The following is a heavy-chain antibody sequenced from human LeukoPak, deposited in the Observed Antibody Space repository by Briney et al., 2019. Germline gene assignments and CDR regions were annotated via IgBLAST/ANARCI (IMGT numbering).Heavy chain of an antibody. J-gene: IGHJ4*02. CDR1: GYTFSDYW. CDR3: ARGRFCDSGNCYLDY. V-gene: IGHV3-7*01. Sequence: PGGSLRLFCAASGYTFSDYWMSWVRQAPGKGLERVANIKPDGRDKYHVDSVKGRFTISRDNAKASLYLLMNSLRAEDTAVYYCARGRFCDSGNCYLDYWGQGTLVTVSS. CDR2: IKPDGRDK. D-gene: IGHD4-23*01.